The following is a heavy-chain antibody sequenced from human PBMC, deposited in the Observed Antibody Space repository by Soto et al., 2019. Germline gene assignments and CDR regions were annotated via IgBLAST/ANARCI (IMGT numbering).Heavy chain of an antibody. CDR3: ARERVESGYDYFVDAFDI. CDR1: GYTFTSYA. Sequence: QVPLVQSGAEVKKPGASVKVSCKASGYTFTSYAMHWVRQAPGQRLEWMGWINAGNGNTKYSQKFQGRVTITRDTSASTAYMELSSLRSEDTAVYYCARERVESGYDYFVDAFDIWGQGTMVTVSS. V-gene: IGHV1-3*01. D-gene: IGHD5-12*01. J-gene: IGHJ3*02. CDR2: INAGNGNT.